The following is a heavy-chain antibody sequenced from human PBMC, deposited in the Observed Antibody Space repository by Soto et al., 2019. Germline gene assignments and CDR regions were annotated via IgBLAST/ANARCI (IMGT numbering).Heavy chain of an antibody. CDR3: AREAPITMVRGPEGLRGWFDP. J-gene: IGHJ5*02. V-gene: IGHV1-18*01. CDR1: GYTFTSYG. CDR2: ISAYNGNT. Sequence: ASVKVSFKASGYTFTSYGISWVRQAPGQGLEWMGWISAYNGNTNYAQKLQGRVTMTTDTSTSTAYMELRSLRSDDTAVYYCAREAPITMVRGPEGLRGWFDPWGQGTLVTVPQ. D-gene: IGHD3-10*01.